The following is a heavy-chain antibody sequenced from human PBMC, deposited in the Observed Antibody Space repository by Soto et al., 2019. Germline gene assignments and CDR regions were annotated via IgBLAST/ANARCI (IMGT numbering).Heavy chain of an antibody. J-gene: IGHJ5*02. Sequence: GASVKVSCKASGYTFTSHGITWVRQAPGQGLEWMGWIIPIFGTANYAQKFQGRVTITADESTSTAYMELSSLRSEDTAVYYCARPTRYYYDSSGQSAWFDPWGQGTLVTVSS. CDR3: ARPTRYYYDSSGQSAWFDP. D-gene: IGHD3-22*01. V-gene: IGHV1-69*13. CDR1: GYTFTSHG. CDR2: IIPIFGTA.